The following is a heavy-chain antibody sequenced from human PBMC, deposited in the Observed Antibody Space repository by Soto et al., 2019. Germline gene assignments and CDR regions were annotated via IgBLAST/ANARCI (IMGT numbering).Heavy chain of an antibody. D-gene: IGHD3-10*01. CDR3: ARCHGSGSYPPFYYHMDV. V-gene: IGHV3-48*01. J-gene: IGHJ6*03. Sequence: EVQLVESGGGLVQPGGSLRLSCAASGFTFSTYSMSWVRQAPGKGLEWVSFISSSSSAIYYADSVKGRFTISRDNAKSSLYLQRNGLRAEDTAVYYCARCHGSGSYPPFYYHMDVWGKGTTVTVSS. CDR1: GFTFSTYS. CDR2: ISSSSSAI.